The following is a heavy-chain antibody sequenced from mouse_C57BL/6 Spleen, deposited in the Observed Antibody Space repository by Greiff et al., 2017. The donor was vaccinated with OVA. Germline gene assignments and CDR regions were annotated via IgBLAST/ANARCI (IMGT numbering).Heavy chain of an antibody. CDR3: ARGEGYGNLYYYAMDY. Sequence: VQLQQPGAELVKPGASVKLSCKASGYTFTSYWMHWVKQRPGRGLEWIGRIDPNSGGTKYNEKFKSKATLTVDKPSSTAYMQLSSLTSEDSAVYDCARGEGYGNLYYYAMDYWGQGTSVTVSS. V-gene: IGHV1-72*01. CDR1: GYTFTSYW. CDR2: IDPNSGGT. D-gene: IGHD2-1*01. J-gene: IGHJ4*01.